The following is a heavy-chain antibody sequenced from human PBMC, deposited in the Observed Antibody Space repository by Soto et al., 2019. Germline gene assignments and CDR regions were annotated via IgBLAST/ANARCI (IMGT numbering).Heavy chain of an antibody. CDR3: ARVRCSSTSCYRPTSDAFDI. J-gene: IGHJ3*02. V-gene: IGHV1-3*01. CDR1: GYTFTSYA. CDR2: INAGNGNT. Sequence: GASVKVSCKASGYTFTSYAMHWVRQAPGQRLEWMGWINAGNGNTKYSQKFQGRVTITRDTSASTAYMELSSLRSEDTAVYYCARVRCSSTSCYRPTSDAFDIWGQGTMVTVSS. D-gene: IGHD2-2*02.